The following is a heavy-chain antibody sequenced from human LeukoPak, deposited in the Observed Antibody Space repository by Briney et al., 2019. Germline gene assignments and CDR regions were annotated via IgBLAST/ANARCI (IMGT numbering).Heavy chain of an antibody. V-gene: IGHV4-34*01. CDR3: ARVDGDYFDY. CDR2: INHSGST. J-gene: IGHJ4*02. CDR1: GGSFSGYY. D-gene: IGHD4-17*01. Sequence: SETLSLTCAVYGGSFSGYYWSWIRQPPGKGLEWIGEINHSGSTNYNPSLKSRVTVSVDTSKNQFSLKLSSVTAADTAVYYCARVDGDYFDYWGQGTLVTVSS.